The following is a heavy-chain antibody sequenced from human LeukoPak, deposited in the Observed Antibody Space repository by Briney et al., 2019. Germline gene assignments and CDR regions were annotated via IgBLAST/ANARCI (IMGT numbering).Heavy chain of an antibody. V-gene: IGHV4-4*07. CDR2: IYTSGST. CDR1: GGSISSYY. D-gene: IGHD2-2*01. CDR3: ARGRYCSSTSCYPYYYYMDV. J-gene: IGHJ6*03. Sequence: PSGTLSLTCTVSGGSISSYYWSWIRQPAGKGLEWIGRIYTSGSTNYNPSLKSRVTMSVDTSKNQFSLKLSSVTAADTAVYYCARGRYCSSTSCYPYYYYMDVWGKGTTITVSS.